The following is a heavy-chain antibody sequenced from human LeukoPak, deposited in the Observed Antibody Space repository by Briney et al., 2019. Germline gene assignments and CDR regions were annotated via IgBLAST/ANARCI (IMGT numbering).Heavy chain of an antibody. CDR1: GFTFSSHG. Sequence: NPGGSLRLSCAASGFTFSSHGMCWVRQAPGRGLEWVSSISSSSSYIYYADSMKGRFTISRDNAKNSLYLQMNSLRAEDTAVYYCASNSYGYQMRATWGQGTLVTVSS. CDR2: ISSSSSYI. J-gene: IGHJ5*02. CDR3: ASNSYGYQMRAT. V-gene: IGHV3-21*01. D-gene: IGHD5-18*01.